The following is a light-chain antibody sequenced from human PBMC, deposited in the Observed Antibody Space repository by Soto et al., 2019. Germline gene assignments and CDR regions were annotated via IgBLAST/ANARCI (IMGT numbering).Light chain of an antibody. Sequence: QSVLTQPPSVSGAPGQSVTISCTGSRSNIGTGYDVHWFQQLPGTAPKLLIYANNKRPSGVPDRFSGSKSGNTASLTISGLQAEDEADYYCSSYTSSSTLFGGGTKLTVL. CDR3: SSYTSSSTL. V-gene: IGLV1-40*01. CDR1: RSNIGTGYD. CDR2: ANN. J-gene: IGLJ2*01.